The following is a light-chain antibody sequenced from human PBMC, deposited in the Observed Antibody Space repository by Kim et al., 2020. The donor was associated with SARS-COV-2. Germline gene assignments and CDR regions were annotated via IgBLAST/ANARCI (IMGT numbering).Light chain of an antibody. J-gene: IGKJ4*01. CDR1: PSGRNY. Sequence: SRGERAPLSCRASPSGRNYVAWYQPRPGQAPRLRIYDASIRATGVPARFSGSGSGTDFTLTISSLEPEDSAVYYCQQRNNWPPVTCGGGTKVDIK. V-gene: IGKV3-11*01. CDR2: DAS. CDR3: QQRNNWPPVT.